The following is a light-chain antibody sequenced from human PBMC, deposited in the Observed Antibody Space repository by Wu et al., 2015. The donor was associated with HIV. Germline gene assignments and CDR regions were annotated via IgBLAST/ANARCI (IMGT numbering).Light chain of an antibody. V-gene: IGKV3D-20*01. CDR2: DAS. J-gene: IGKJ1*01. Sequence: EIVLTQFPATLSLSPGQRATLSCGASQSVSSSLAWYQHKPGLAPRLLIYDASSRATGIPDRFSASGSGTDFTLTISRLEPEDFAVYYCQQYGSSPRTFGQGTKVEIK. CDR1: QSVSSS. CDR3: QQYGSSPRT.